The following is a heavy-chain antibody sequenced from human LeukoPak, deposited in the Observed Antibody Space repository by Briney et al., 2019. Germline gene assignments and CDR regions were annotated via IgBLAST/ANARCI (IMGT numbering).Heavy chain of an antibody. CDR1: GFAISNYW. CDR3: VRGAPFDY. J-gene: IGHJ4*02. CDR2: TNSDGSST. V-gene: IGHV3-74*01. Sequence: PGGSLRLSCAASGFAISNYWMHWIRQGPGKGLAWVSRTNSDGSSTSYADSVKGRFTMSRDTANNTLYLQMNSLRADDTAVYYCVRGAPFDYWGQGTLVTVSS.